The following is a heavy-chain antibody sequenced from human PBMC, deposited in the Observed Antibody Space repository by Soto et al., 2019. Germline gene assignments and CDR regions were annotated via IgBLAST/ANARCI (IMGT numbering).Heavy chain of an antibody. CDR3: ARIRSGWYLVDY. V-gene: IGHV2-70*11. J-gene: IGHJ4*02. D-gene: IGHD6-19*01. Sequence: SGPTLVNPTQTLTLTCTFSGFSLRTSGMCVSWIGQPPGKALEWLARIDWDDDKYYNTSLKTRLTISKDTSKNQVVLTMTNMDPVDTATYYCARIRSGWYLVDYWGQGTLVTVSS. CDR1: GFSLRTSGMC. CDR2: IDWDDDK.